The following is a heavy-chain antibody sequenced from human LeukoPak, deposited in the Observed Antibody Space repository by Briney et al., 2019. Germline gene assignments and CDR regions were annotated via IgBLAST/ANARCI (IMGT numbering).Heavy chain of an antibody. D-gene: IGHD1-14*01. V-gene: IGHV3-7*01. CDR1: GFSFTNYW. CDR2: INQDGSER. CDR3: ARDKITGASPNDY. Sequence: GGSLRLSCAASGFSFTNYWMSWVRQAPGMGLEWVAIINQDGSERYYVDSVKGRFTVSRDSAKNSLYLQMNSLRVEDTAVYYCARDKITGASPNDYWGQGTLVTVSS. J-gene: IGHJ4*02.